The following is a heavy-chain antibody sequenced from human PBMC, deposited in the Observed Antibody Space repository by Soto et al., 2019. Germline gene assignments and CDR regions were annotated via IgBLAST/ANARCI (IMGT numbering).Heavy chain of an antibody. CDR1: GYTFTSYY. V-gene: IGHV1-46*01. J-gene: IGHJ6*02. D-gene: IGHD3-3*01. Sequence: ASLKVSCKASGYTFTSYYMHWVRQSPGQGLEWMGIINPSGGSTSYAQKFQGRVTMTRDTSTSTVYMELSSLRSEDTAVYYCARDRPDLWSGYWPPYYYYYGMDVWGQGTTVTVSS. CDR2: INPSGGST. CDR3: ARDRPDLWSGYWPPYYYYYGMDV.